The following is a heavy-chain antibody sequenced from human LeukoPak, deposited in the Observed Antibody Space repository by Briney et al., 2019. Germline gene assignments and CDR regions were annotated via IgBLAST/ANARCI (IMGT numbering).Heavy chain of an antibody. V-gene: IGHV3-11*01. Sequence: PGGSLRLSCAASGFTFSDYYMSWIRQAPGKGLEWVSYISSSGSTIYYADSVKGRFTISRDNAKNTLYLQMKSLRVEDTAVYYCAKDSPVLTYWGQGTLVTVSS. CDR1: GFTFSDYY. CDR3: AKDSPVLTY. J-gene: IGHJ4*02. CDR2: ISSSGSTI.